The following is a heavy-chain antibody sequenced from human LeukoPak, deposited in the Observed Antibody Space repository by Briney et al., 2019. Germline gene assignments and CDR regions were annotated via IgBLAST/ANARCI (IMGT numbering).Heavy chain of an antibody. J-gene: IGHJ6*03. CDR1: GGSFSVYY. CDR3: AREVGGSGSYSDYYYYMDV. Sequence: SETLSLTCAVYGGSFSVYYWSWTRQPPGEGLEWIGEIINSVSTNYNPSLKSRVTISVDTSKNQFSLKLSSVTAADTAVYYCAREVGGSGSYSDYYYYMDVWGKGTTVTVSS. D-gene: IGHD3-10*01. V-gene: IGHV4-34*12. CDR2: IINSVST.